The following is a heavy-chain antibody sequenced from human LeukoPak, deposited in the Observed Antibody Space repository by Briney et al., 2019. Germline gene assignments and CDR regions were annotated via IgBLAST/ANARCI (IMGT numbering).Heavy chain of an antibody. CDR1: GYTFTGYY. CDR3: ARDLELDDAFDI. Sequence: GASVKVSCKASGYTFTGYYMHWVRQAPGQGLEWMGWINPNSGGTNYAQKFQGRVTMTRDTSISTAYMELSRLRSDDTVVYYCARDLELDDAFDIWGQGTMVTVSS. CDR2: INPNSGGT. V-gene: IGHV1-2*02. J-gene: IGHJ3*02. D-gene: IGHD1-1*01.